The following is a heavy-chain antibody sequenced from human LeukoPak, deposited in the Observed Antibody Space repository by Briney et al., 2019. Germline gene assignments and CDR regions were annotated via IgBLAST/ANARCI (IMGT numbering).Heavy chain of an antibody. CDR2: ISYDGSNK. CDR1: GFTFSSYA. Sequence: GGSLRLSCAASGFTFSSYAMHWVRQAPGKGLEWVAVISYDGSNKYYADSVKGRFTISRDNSKNTLYLQMNSLRAGDTAVYYCARTYDYRFDPWGQGTLVTVSS. J-gene: IGHJ5*02. D-gene: IGHD3-16*01. V-gene: IGHV3-30-3*01. CDR3: ARTYDYRFDP.